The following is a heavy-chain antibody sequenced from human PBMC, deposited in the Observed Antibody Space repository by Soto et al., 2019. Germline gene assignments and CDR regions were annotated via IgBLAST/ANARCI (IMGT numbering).Heavy chain of an antibody. CDR2: IYSSGNT. J-gene: IGHJ5*02. CDR1: GGTISGYY. CDR3: ARGQRFSDWFDP. V-gene: IGHV4-4*07. Sequence: SETLSLTCSVSGGTISGYYWTWIRQPAGKGLEWIGRIYSSGNTKYNPSLQSRVTMSLDTSNNQFSLRLTSVTAADTAVYYCARGQRFSDWFDPWGKGPLVTVSS. D-gene: IGHD3-3*01.